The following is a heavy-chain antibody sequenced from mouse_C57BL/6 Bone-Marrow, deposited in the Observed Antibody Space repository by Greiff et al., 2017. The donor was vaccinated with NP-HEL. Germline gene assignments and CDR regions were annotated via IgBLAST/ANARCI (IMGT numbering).Heavy chain of an antibody. V-gene: IGHV7-3*01. CDR2: ISNKANGYTT. CDR3: ARSVLRFFYAMDY. J-gene: IGHJ4*01. Sequence: EVKVESGGGLVQPGGSLSLSCAASGFTFTAYYMSWVRQPPGKALEWLGFISNKANGYTTEYSASVKGRFPIYRDNSQSILYLQMNALRAEDSATYYCARSVLRFFYAMDYWGQGTSVTVSS. D-gene: IGHD1-1*01. CDR1: GFTFTAYY.